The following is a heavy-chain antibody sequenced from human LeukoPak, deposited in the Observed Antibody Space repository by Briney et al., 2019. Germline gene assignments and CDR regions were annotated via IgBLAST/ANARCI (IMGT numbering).Heavy chain of an antibody. Sequence: GGSLRLSCAASGFTFSDYYMTWIRQAPGKGLEGVSYISSSGSIIYYADSVKGRFIISSDNAKNSLYLQMNSLRAEDTAVYFCARVGYDSSGRFDYWGQGNLVTVSS. CDR1: GFTFSDYY. D-gene: IGHD3-22*01. CDR2: ISSSGSII. CDR3: ARVGYDSSGRFDY. V-gene: IGHV3-11*04. J-gene: IGHJ4*02.